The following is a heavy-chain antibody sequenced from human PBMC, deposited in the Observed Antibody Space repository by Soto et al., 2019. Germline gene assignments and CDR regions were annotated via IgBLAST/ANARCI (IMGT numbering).Heavy chain of an antibody. CDR1: GFTFSSYA. CDR3: ASWHSSGYLSSPHFDY. J-gene: IGHJ4*02. V-gene: IGHV3-30-3*01. D-gene: IGHD3-22*01. CDR2: ISYDGSNK. Sequence: QVQLVESGGGVVQPGRSLRLSCAASGFTFSSYAMHWVRQAPGKGLEWVAVISYDGSNKYYADSVKGRFTISRDNSKHTLYLQMNRQRAEETDVYYCASWHSSGYLSSPHFDYWGQGTLVTVSS.